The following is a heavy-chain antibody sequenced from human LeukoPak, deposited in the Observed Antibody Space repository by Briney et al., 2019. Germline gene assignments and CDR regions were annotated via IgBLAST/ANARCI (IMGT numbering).Heavy chain of an antibody. CDR2: INPNSGGT. V-gene: IGHV1-2*02. Sequence: GASVKVSCKASGYTFTGYYMHWVRQAPGQGLEWMGWINPNSGGTNYAQKFQGRVTMTRDTSISTASMELSSLKPDDTAVYYCARHALHNDNSDYYFAYWGQGTLVTVSS. CDR3: ARHALHNDNSDYYFAY. CDR1: GYTFTGYY. D-gene: IGHD3-22*01. J-gene: IGHJ4*02.